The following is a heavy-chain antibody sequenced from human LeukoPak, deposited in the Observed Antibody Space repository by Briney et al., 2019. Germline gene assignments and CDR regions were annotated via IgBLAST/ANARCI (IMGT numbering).Heavy chain of an antibody. Sequence: GGSLRLSCAASGFTFSSYAMSWVRQAPGKGLEWVSFISPSGDRTSNADSVEGRFTISRDNTRNTLYLQMNSLRDEDTGVFYCAIMHGYYDGSGFWVQWGQGTLVTVSS. CDR3: AIMHGYYDGSGFWVQ. CDR1: GFTFSSYA. J-gene: IGHJ4*02. V-gene: IGHV3-23*01. D-gene: IGHD3-22*01. CDR2: ISPSGDRT.